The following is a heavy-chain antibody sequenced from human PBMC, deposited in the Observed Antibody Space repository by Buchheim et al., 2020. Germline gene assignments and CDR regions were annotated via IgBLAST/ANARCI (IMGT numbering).Heavy chain of an antibody. CDR3: ARILGYDYVMRYYYGMDV. Sequence: EVQLLESGGGLVQPGGSLTLPCAASGFTFSSYAMSWVRQAPGKGLEWVSAISGSGGSTYYADSVKGRFTISRDNYKNTLYLQMNRLRAEDTAVYDWARILGYDYVMRYYYGMDVWGQGTT. CDR2: ISGSGGST. J-gene: IGHJ6*02. CDR1: GFTFSSYA. D-gene: IGHD5-12*01. V-gene: IGHV3-23*01.